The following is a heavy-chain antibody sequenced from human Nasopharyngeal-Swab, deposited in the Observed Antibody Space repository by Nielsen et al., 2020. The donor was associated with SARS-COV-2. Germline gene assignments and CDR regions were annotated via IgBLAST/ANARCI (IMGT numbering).Heavy chain of an antibody. J-gene: IGHJ3*02. V-gene: IGHV1-18*01. CDR2: ISAYNGNT. D-gene: IGHD3-22*01. CDR3: ARWEPGYYYDSSGPYAFDI. CDR1: GYTFTSYG. Sequence: ASVKVSCKASGYTFTSYGIIWVRQAPGQGLEWRGWISAYNGNTNYAQKPQGRVTMTTDTSTSTAYIELRSLRSDDTAVYYCARWEPGYYYDSSGPYAFDIWGQGTMVTVSS.